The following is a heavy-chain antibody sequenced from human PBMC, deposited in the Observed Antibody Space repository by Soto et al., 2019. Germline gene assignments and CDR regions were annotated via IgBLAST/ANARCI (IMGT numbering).Heavy chain of an antibody. CDR3: ARHEIQIRLFAR. V-gene: IGHV4-4*07. J-gene: IGHJ1*01. Sequence: TLYITCTGSGGSISSYYWSWIRQPAGKGLEWIGRIYTSGSTNYNPSLKRRLAMSVDTSKNQFSLKLSSQTAADAAVHYCARHEIQIRLFARWGQGTLVTV. CDR1: GGSISSYY. CDR2: IYTSGST. D-gene: IGHD3-3*02.